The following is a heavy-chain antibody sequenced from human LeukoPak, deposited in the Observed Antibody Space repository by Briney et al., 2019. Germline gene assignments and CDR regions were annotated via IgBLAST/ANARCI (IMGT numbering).Heavy chain of an antibody. Sequence: SETLSLTCAVYGGPFSGYLWSWIRQPPGEGLEWIGEINHSGSTNYNPSLKSRVSISVDTSKKQFSLKMSSVTAADTAVYYCARCFHVNYDIMTGYYRYGAFDIWGQGTTVTVSS. CDR1: GGPFSGYL. D-gene: IGHD3-9*01. CDR3: ARCFHVNYDIMTGYYRYGAFDI. V-gene: IGHV4-34*01. CDR2: INHSGST. J-gene: IGHJ3*02.